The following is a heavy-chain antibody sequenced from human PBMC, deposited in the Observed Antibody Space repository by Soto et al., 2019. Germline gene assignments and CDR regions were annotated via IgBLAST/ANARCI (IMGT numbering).Heavy chain of an antibody. CDR2: VGGSGDGT. V-gene: IGHV3-23*01. CDR1: GFTFSTYA. CDR3: AKAREVTLVRKPLAR. Sequence: GGSLRLSCAASGFTFSTYAMTWVRQAPGKWLEWVSSVGGSGDGTYYADSVKGRFTISRDNSKNTLYLQMNSLRAEDTAIYYCAKAREVTLVRKPLARWGQGXLVT. D-gene: IGHD3-10*01. J-gene: IGHJ4*02.